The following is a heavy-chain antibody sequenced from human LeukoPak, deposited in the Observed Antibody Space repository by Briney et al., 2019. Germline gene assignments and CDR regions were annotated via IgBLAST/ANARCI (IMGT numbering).Heavy chain of an antibody. D-gene: IGHD2-15*01. V-gene: IGHV1-24*01. CDR2: FDPEDGET. CDR3: ATFYGGGGTSYLDY. Sequence: ASVKVSCKVSGYTLTELSMHWVRQAPGKGLEWMGGFDPEDGETIYAQKFQGRVTMTEDTSTDTAYMELSSLRSEDTAVYYCATFYGGGGTSYLDYWAREPWSPSPQ. CDR1: GYTLTELS. J-gene: IGHJ4*02.